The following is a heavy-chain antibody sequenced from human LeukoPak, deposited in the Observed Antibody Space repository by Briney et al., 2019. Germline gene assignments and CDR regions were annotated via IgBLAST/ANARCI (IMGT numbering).Heavy chain of an antibody. V-gene: IGHV1-2*02. CDR2: INPKSGGT. CDR1: GYTFTGYY. J-gene: IGHJ4*02. Sequence: ASVKVSCKASGYTFTGYYMRWVRQAPGQGLEWMGWINPKSGGTNYAQKFQGTVNMTRDKSISTAYMELSRLRSDDTAVYYCARDSVAVAGTEILFDYWGQGTLVTVSS. D-gene: IGHD6-19*01. CDR3: ARDSVAVAGTEILFDY.